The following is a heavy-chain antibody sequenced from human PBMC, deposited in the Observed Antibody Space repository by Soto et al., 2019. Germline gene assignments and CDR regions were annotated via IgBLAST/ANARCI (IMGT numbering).Heavy chain of an antibody. Sequence: LSLTCTVSCGSISSGGYYWSWIRQHPGKGLEWIGYIYYSGSTYYNPSLKSRVTISVDTSKNQFSLKLSSVTAADTAVYYCARGRAMITFGGVIVSDAFDIWGQGTMVTVSS. CDR1: CGSISSGGYY. D-gene: IGHD3-16*02. CDR3: ARGRAMITFGGVIVSDAFDI. CDR2: IYYSGST. V-gene: IGHV4-31*03. J-gene: IGHJ3*02.